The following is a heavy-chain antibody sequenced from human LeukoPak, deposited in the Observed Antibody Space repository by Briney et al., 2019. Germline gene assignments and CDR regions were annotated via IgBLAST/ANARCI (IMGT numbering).Heavy chain of an antibody. J-gene: IGHJ4*02. CDR1: GFTFTSYA. CDR2: ISGSGSST. Sequence: PGGSLRLSCAASGFTFTSYAMSWVRQTPGKGLEWVSGISGSGSSTYYADSVKGRFTISRDNSKNTLYLQMNSLRAEDTVVYYCAKDIRNDYNPFYFDSWGQGTLVTVSS. CDR3: AKDIRNDYNPFYFDS. D-gene: IGHD5-24*01. V-gene: IGHV3-23*01.